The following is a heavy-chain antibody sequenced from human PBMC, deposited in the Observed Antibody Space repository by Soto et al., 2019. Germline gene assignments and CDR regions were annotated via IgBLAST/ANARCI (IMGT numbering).Heavy chain of an antibody. V-gene: IGHV3-9*01. D-gene: IGHD1-26*01. CDR1: GFTFDDYA. J-gene: IGHJ6*02. Sequence: PGGSLRLSCAASGFTFDDYAMHWVRQAPGKGLEWVSGISWNSGSIGYADSVKGRFTISRDNAKNSLYLQMNSLRAEDTALYYCAKAFGRGSHYYCGMDVWGQGTTVTVSS. CDR3: AKAFGRGSHYYCGMDV. CDR2: ISWNSGSI.